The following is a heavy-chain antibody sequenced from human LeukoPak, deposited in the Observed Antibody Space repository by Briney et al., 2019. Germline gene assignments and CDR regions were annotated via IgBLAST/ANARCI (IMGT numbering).Heavy chain of an antibody. CDR2: IYHSGST. Sequence: PSETLSLTCAVSGYSISSGYYWGWIRQPPGKGLEWIGSIYHSGSTYYNPSLKSRVTISVDTSKNQFSLKLSSVTAADTAVYYCARLTAAFDYWGQGTLVTVSS. CDR1: GYSISSGYY. D-gene: IGHD2-15*01. CDR3: ARLTAAFDY. V-gene: IGHV4-38-2*01. J-gene: IGHJ4*02.